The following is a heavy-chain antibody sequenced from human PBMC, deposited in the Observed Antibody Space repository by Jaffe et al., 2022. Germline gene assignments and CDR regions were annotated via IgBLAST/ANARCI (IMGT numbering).Heavy chain of an antibody. D-gene: IGHD3-22*01. CDR2: ISSSGSTI. Sequence: EVQLVESGGGLVQPGGSLRLSCAASGFTFSSYEMNWVRQAPGKGLEWVSYISSSGSTIYYADSVKGRFTISRDNAKNSLYLQMNSLRAEDTAVYYCARAHSPFSGYYNWFDPWGQGTLVTVSS. V-gene: IGHV3-48*03. J-gene: IGHJ5*02. CDR1: GFTFSSYE. CDR3: ARAHSPFSGYYNWFDP.